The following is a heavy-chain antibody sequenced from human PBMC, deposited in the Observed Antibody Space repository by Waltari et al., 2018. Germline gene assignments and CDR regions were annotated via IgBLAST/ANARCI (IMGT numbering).Heavy chain of an antibody. CDR2: IYWNDDK. D-gene: IGHD3-3*01. CDR1: GFSLSTSGVG. V-gene: IGHV2-5*01. Sequence: QITLKESGPTLVKPTQTLTLTCTFSGFSLSTSGVGVGWIRQPPGKALEWLALIYWNDDKRYSPSLKSRLTITKDTSKNQVVLTMTNMDPVDTATYYYAHIYYDFWSGYPTEFDYWGQGTLVTVSS. J-gene: IGHJ4*02. CDR3: AHIYYDFWSGYPTEFDY.